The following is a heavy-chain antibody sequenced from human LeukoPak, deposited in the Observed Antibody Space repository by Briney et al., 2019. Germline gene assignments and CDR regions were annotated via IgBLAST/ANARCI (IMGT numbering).Heavy chain of an antibody. V-gene: IGHV3-48*02. Sequence: GGSLRLSCAASGFTFSSYSMNWVRQAPGKGLEWVSYISSSSSTIYYADSVKGRFTISRDNAKNSLYLQMNSLRDEDTAVYYCASGAYGSGSYCYYGMDVWGQGTTVTVSS. D-gene: IGHD3-10*01. CDR1: GFTFSSYS. CDR3: ASGAYGSGSYCYYGMDV. CDR2: ISSSSSTI. J-gene: IGHJ6*02.